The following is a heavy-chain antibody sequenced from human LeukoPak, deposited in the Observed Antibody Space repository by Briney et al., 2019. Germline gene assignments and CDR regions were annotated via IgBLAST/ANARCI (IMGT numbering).Heavy chain of an antibody. D-gene: IGHD6-13*01. J-gene: IGHJ4*02. V-gene: IGHV3-9*01. Sequence: GGSLRLSCAASGFTFDDYAMHWVRQAPGKGLEWVSGISWNSGSIGYADSVKGRFTISRDNAKNSLYLQMNSLRAEDTALYYCAKDMGRSSSRSRVDYWGQGTLVTVSS. CDR2: ISWNSGSI. CDR1: GFTFDDYA. CDR3: AKDMGRSSSRSRVDY.